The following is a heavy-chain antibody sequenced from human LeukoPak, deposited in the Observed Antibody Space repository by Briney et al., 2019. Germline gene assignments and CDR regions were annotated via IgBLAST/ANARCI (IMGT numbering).Heavy chain of an antibody. Sequence: PSETLSLTCAVYGGSFSGYYWSWIRQPPGKGLEWIGEINHSGSTNYNPSLKSRVTISVDTSKNQFSLKLSSVTAADTAVYYCARVPLYCSGGSCYYYYGMDVWGQGTTVTVSS. CDR3: ARVPLYCSGGSCYYYYGMDV. J-gene: IGHJ6*02. V-gene: IGHV4-34*01. D-gene: IGHD2-15*01. CDR1: GGSFSGYY. CDR2: INHSGST.